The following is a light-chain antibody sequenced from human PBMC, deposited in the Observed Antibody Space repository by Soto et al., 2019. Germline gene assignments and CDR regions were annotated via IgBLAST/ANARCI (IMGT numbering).Light chain of an antibody. CDR3: QQYNNWLLT. J-gene: IGKJ5*01. CDR1: QSVSSD. Sequence: EIVMRQSITALAFSACEGSTLSCRASQSVSSDLAWYHQKPGQAPRLLIYGASTRATGIPARFSGSGSGTEFTLTISSLQSEDFAVYYCQQYNNWLLTFGQGTRLEIK. CDR2: GAS. V-gene: IGKV3-15*01.